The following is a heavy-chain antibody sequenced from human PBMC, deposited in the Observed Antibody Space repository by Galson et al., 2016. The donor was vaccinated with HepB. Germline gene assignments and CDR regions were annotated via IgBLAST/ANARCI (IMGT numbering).Heavy chain of an antibody. D-gene: IGHD3-16*02. CDR1: GGSIGSYY. CDR3: ARDSLRLGGSWFEDWFDP. V-gene: IGHV4-59*01. Sequence: TLSLTCTVSGGSIGSYYWSWIRQPPGKGLEWIGHIHYTGDTNDNPSLDSRVTISVDTSKNQFFLNLNSVTAADTAVYYCARDSLRLGGSWFEDWFDPWGQGTLVTVSS. J-gene: IGHJ5*02. CDR2: IHYTGDT.